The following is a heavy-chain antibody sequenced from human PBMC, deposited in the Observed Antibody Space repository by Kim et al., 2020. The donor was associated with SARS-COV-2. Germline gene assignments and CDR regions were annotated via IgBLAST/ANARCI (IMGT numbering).Heavy chain of an antibody. V-gene: IGHV3-53*01. CDR3: ASGFSYEF. Sequence: GGSLRLSCAASGLSVSRYYMSWVRQAPGKGLEWVSLIYSGGATYYADSVKGRFTISRDKSKNTLFLQMNSLRAGDTAIYYCASGFSYEFWGQGTLVTVSS. J-gene: IGHJ4*02. D-gene: IGHD5-18*01. CDR1: GLSVSRYY. CDR2: IYSGGAT.